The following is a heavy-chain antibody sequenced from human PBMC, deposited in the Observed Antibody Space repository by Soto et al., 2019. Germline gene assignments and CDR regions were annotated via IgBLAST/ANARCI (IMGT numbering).Heavy chain of an antibody. CDR3: VKDLYYDIFTGHEGFDY. D-gene: IGHD3-9*01. V-gene: IGHV3-21*01. CDR1: GGSISSGDYF. J-gene: IGHJ4*02. CDR2: ISSSSSYI. Sequence: ETLSLTCTVSGGSISSGDYFWAWIRQPPGKGLEWVSSISSSSSYIYYADSVKGRFTISRDNAKNSLFLQMNSLRAEDTAVYYCVKDLYYDIFTGHEGFDYWGQGALVTVSS.